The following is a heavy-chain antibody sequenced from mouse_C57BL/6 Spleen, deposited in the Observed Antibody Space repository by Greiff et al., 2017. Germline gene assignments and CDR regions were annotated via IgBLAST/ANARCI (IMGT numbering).Heavy chain of an antibody. D-gene: IGHD2-4*01. J-gene: IGHJ4*01. CDR1: GYTFTSYW. CDR2: IDPSDSET. CDR3: AGGYDYDRSAMDY. V-gene: IGHV1-52*01. Sequence: VQLQQPGAELVRPGSSVKLSCKASGYTFTSYWMHWVKQRPIQGLEWIGNIDPSDSETHYNQKFKDKATLTVDKSSRTAYMQLSSLTSEDSAVYYCAGGYDYDRSAMDYWGQGTSVTVSS.